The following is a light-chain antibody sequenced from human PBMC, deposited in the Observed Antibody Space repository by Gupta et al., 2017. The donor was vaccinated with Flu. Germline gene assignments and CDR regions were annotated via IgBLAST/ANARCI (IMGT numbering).Light chain of an antibody. CDR2: GAF. CDR1: QNISSRY. J-gene: IGKJ1*01. Sequence: EIVLTQSPGTLSLSPGERGTLSCWAGQNISSRYLAWYQQKFGQAPRLLMYGAFNRATGIPDRFSGSASGTDFTLTISRLEPEDYAVYYCHQHGSSPWTFGQGTKVEIK. V-gene: IGKV3-20*01. CDR3: HQHGSSPWT.